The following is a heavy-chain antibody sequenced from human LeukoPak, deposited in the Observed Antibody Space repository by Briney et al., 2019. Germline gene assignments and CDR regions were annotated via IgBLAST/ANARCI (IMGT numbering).Heavy chain of an antibody. Sequence: SQTLSLTCTVSGGSISSGGYYWSWIRQHPGKGLEWIGYIYYSGSTYYNPSLKSRVTISVDTSKNQFSLKLSSVTAADTAVYYCASSPDDYVWGSYRFDYWGQGTLVTVSS. D-gene: IGHD3-16*02. CDR3: ASSPDDYVWGSYRFDY. V-gene: IGHV4-31*03. CDR1: GGSISSGGYY. CDR2: IYYSGST. J-gene: IGHJ4*02.